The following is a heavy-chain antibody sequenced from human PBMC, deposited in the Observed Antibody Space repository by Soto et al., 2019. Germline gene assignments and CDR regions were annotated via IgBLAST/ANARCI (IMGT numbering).Heavy chain of an antibody. CDR1: GFTFRSYV. Sequence: QVQLVESGGGVVQPGTSLRVSCVGSGFTFRSYVIHWVRQAPGKGLEWVALTSYDGSDKYYGDSVRGRFTISRDNSRNTVARQMDSLRLEDTALYYCARWGTTGGLDVWGQGTLVSVSS. D-gene: IGHD3-16*01. V-gene: IGHV3-30*19. CDR2: TSYDGSDK. J-gene: IGHJ1*01. CDR3: ARWGTTGGLDV.